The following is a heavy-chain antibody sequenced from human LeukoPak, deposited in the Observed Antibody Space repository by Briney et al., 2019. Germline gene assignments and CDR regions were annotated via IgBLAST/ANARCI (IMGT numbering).Heavy chain of an antibody. CDR3: TRGELGDY. V-gene: IGHV3-49*04. D-gene: IGHD1-26*01. CDR2: IRSKAYGGAT. CDR1: GFTFCDYA. J-gene: IGHJ4*02. Sequence: GGSLRLSCTASGFTFCDYAMSRVRQAPGKGLEWVGFIRSKAYGGATEYAASVKGRFTISRDDSKSIAYLQMNSLKTEDTAVYYCTRGELGDYWGQGTLVTVSS.